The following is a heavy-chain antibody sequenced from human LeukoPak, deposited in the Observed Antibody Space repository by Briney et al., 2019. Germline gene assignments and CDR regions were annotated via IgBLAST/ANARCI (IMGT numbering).Heavy chain of an antibody. Sequence: GGSLRLSCAASGFTFSSHSMNWVRQAPGKGLEWVSSISSSSSYIYYADSVKGRFTISRDNAKNSLYLQMNSLRAEDTAVYYCTRGSSSGSTFLDYWGQGTLVTVSS. V-gene: IGHV3-21*01. CDR1: GFTFSSHS. CDR3: TRGSSSGSTFLDY. CDR2: ISSSSSYI. J-gene: IGHJ4*02. D-gene: IGHD6-19*01.